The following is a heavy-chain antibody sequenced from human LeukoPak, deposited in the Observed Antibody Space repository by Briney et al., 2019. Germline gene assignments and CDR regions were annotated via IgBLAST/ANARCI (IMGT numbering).Heavy chain of an antibody. CDR1: GCTFTSYD. CDR2: MNPNSGNT. V-gene: IGHV1-8*03. CDR3: AREAADGWFDP. J-gene: IGHJ5*02. Sequence: ASVKVSCRASGCTFTSYDINWVRQATGQGLEWMGWMNPNSGNTGYAQKFQGRVTITRNTSISTAYMELSSLRSEDTAVYYCAREAADGWFDPWGQGTLVTVSS. D-gene: IGHD6-25*01.